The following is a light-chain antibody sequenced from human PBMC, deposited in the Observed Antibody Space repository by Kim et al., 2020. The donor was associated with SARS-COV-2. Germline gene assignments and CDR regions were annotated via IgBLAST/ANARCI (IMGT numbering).Light chain of an antibody. CDR3: QQRGKS. J-gene: IGKJ4*01. CDR2: DAS. V-gene: IGKV3-11*01. Sequence: EIVLTQSPATLSLSPGERATLSCRASQSGSSLAWYQQKPGQAPRLVIHDASYRATGIPARFSGSGSGTDFTLTISSLEPEDFAVYYCQQRGKSFGGGTKVDIK. CDR1: QSGSS.